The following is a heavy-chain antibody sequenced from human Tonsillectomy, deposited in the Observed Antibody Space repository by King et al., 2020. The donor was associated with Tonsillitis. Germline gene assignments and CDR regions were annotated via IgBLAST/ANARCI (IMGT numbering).Heavy chain of an antibody. D-gene: IGHD3-10*01. CDR2: IYYSGSS. V-gene: IGHV4-59*01. CDR3: ARVGLDMLRGVSFDY. J-gene: IGHJ4*02. Sequence: QLQESGPGLVKPSETLSLTCTVSGGSISSYYWSWIRQPPGKGLEWIGYIYYSGSSYYNPSLKSRVTISVDTSKKQFSLKLTSVIAADTAVYYCARVGLDMLRGVSFDYWGQGTLVTVSS. CDR1: GGSISSYY.